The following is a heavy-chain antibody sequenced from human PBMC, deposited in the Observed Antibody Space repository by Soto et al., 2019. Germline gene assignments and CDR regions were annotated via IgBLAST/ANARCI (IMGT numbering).Heavy chain of an antibody. D-gene: IGHD6-19*01. J-gene: IGHJ4*02. CDR1: GHTLTELS. CDR3: ATVRGWYRASNYFDH. CDR2: FDPEDGET. V-gene: IGHV1-24*01. Sequence: QGLLVQSGAEVKKPGASVKVSCKVSGHTLTELSMHWVRQAPGKGLEWMGGFDPEDGETIYAHKLQGRVTMTEDTSTDTAYMELSSLRSEDTAVYYCATVRGWYRASNYFDHWGQGTLVTVSS.